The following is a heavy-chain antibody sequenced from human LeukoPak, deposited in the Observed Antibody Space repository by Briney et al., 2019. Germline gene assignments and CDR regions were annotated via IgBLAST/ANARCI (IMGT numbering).Heavy chain of an antibody. CDR2: INPNSGGT. CDR1: GYTFTGYY. D-gene: IGHD2-2*01. V-gene: IGHV1-2*02. Sequence: GASVKVSCKASGYTFTGYYMHWVRQAPGQGLEWMGWINPNSGGTNYAQKFQGRVTMTRDTSISTAYMELSRLRSDDTAVYYCARDSGYCSSTSRSHIFDYWGQGTLVTISS. CDR3: ARDSGYCSSTSRSHIFDY. J-gene: IGHJ4*02.